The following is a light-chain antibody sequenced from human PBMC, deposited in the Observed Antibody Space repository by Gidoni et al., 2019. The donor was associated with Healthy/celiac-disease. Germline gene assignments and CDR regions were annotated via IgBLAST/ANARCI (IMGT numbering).Light chain of an antibody. V-gene: IGLV1-40*01. Sequence: QSVLTPPPSVSGAPGQRVTISCTGSSSNIGAGYDVHWYQPLPGTAPKLLIYGNSNRPSGVPDRFSGSKSGTSASLAITGLQAEDEADYYCQSYDSSLRAQVFGGGTKLTVL. J-gene: IGLJ3*02. CDR1: SSNIGAGYD. CDR3: QSYDSSLRAQV. CDR2: GNS.